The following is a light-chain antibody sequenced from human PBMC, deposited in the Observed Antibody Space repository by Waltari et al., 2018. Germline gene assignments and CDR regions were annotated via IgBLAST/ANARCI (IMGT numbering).Light chain of an antibody. J-gene: IGKJ2*01. V-gene: IGKV3-15*01. CDR3: QQYNNWPPGDT. Sequence: DTVMTQSPASLSVSPGERATLSCRASQTIRTNLAWYQHKPGQAPRLLIHGASTRAPGIPARFSGSGSGTEFTLTISSLQSEDSAVYYCQQYNNWPPGDTFGQGTRLEVK. CDR2: GAS. CDR1: QTIRTN.